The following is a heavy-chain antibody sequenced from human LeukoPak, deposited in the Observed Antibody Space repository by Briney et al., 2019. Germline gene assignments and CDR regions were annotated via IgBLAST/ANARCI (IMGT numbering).Heavy chain of an antibody. CDR3: ASRGTGYCTNGVCSTTPPGGY. Sequence: SETLSLTCAVYGGSFSGYYWSWIRQPPGKGQEWIGEINHSVSTNYNLSLKSRVTISVDTSKNQFSLKLSSVTAADTAVYYCASRGTGYCTNGVCSTTPPGGYWGQGTLVTVSS. CDR2: INHSVST. J-gene: IGHJ4*02. V-gene: IGHV4-34*01. D-gene: IGHD2-8*01. CDR1: GGSFSGYY.